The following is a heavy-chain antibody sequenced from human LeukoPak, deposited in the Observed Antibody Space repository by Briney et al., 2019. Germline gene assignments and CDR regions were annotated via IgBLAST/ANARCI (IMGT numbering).Heavy chain of an antibody. CDR2: IIPIFGAA. J-gene: IGHJ5*02. Sequence: SVKVSCKASGGTFSSYAISWVRQAPGQGLEWMGGIIPIFGAANYAQKFQGRVTITADESTSTAYMELSSLRSEDTAVYYCARGPYNWNYDWFDPWGQGTLVTVSS. CDR1: GGTFSSYA. V-gene: IGHV1-69*13. CDR3: ARGPYNWNYDWFDP. D-gene: IGHD1-7*01.